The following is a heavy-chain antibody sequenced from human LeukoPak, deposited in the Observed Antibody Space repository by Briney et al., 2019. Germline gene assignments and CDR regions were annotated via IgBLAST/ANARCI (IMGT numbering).Heavy chain of an antibody. D-gene: IGHD3-16*02. CDR3: ARETSGYSDY. J-gene: IGHJ4*02. CDR2: ISSNGGST. V-gene: IGHV3-64*01. CDR1: GFTFSSYA. Sequence: QPGGSPRLSCAASGFTFSSYAMHWVRQAPGKGLEYVSAISSNGGSTYYANSVKGRFTISRDNSKNTLYLQMGSLRAEDMAVYYCARETSGYSDYWGQGTLVTVSS.